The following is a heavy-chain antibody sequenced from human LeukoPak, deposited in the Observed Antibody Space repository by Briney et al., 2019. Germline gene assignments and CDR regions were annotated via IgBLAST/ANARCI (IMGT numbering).Heavy chain of an antibody. CDR3: ARGRLGGSGSYYNVLDY. CDR1: VGSISRYY. J-gene: IGHJ4*02. CDR2: ISYSGSN. V-gene: IGHV4-59*01. Sequence: SETLPLTCTVSVGSISRYYWSWIRQPPGKGLEWIGYISYSGSNNYNLSLKSRVTISVDTSRNQFSLKLSSVTAADTAVYYCARGRLGGSGSYYNVLDYWGQGTLVTVSS. D-gene: IGHD3-10*01.